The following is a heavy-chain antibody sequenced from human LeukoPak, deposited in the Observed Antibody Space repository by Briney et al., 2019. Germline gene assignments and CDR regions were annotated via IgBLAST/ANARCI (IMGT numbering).Heavy chain of an antibody. CDR2: ISAYNGNT. CDR1: GYTFTSYG. CDR3: ARDPAGYDFWSGYYTSRYYFDY. V-gene: IGHV1-18*01. D-gene: IGHD3-3*01. Sequence: ASVKVSCKASGYTFTSYGISWVRQAPGQGLEWMGWISAYNGNTNYAQKLQGRVTMTTDTSTSTAYMELRSLRSDDTAVYYCARDPAGYDFWSGYYTSRYYFDYWGQGTLVTVSS. J-gene: IGHJ4*02.